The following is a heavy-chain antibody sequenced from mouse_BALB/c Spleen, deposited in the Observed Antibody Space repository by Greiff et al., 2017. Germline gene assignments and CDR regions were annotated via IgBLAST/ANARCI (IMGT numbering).Heavy chain of an antibody. CDR2: ISDGGSYT. V-gene: IGHV5-4*02. CDR3: ARAHYGSSSYAMDY. CDR1: GFTFSDYY. J-gene: IGHJ4*01. Sequence: EVQGVESGGGLVKPGGSLKLSCAASGFTFSDYYMYWVRQTPEKRLEWVATISDGGSYTYYPDSVKGRFTISRDNAKNNLYLQMSSLKSEDTAMYYCARAHYGSSSYAMDYWGQGTSVTVSS. D-gene: IGHD1-1*01.